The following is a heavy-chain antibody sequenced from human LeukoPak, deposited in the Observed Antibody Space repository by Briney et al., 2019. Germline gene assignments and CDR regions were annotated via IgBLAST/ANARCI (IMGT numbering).Heavy chain of an antibody. CDR3: ARGGLNYYDSSGYYYVGAFDI. CDR1: GGSISSYY. CDR2: IFYSGSP. Sequence: SETLSLTFTVSGGSISSYYWSWIRPPPGKGPEWIGYIFYSGSPNYNPSLKSRVTISVDTSKNQFSLKLSSVTAADTAVYYCARGGLNYYDSSGYYYVGAFDIWGQGTMVTVSS. J-gene: IGHJ3*02. D-gene: IGHD3-22*01. V-gene: IGHV4-59*01.